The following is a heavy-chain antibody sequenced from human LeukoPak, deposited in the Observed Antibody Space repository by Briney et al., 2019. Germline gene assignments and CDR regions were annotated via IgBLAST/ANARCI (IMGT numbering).Heavy chain of an antibody. CDR2: ISSISSYI. Sequence: MNWVRRAPGKGLEWVSTISSISSYIKYADSVKGRFTISRDNANSSLYLQMNSLRAEDTAVHYCAKLGNYDSSGYVDYWGQGTLVTVSS. J-gene: IGHJ4*02. D-gene: IGHD3-22*01. CDR3: AKLGNYDSSGYVDY. V-gene: IGHV3-21*04.